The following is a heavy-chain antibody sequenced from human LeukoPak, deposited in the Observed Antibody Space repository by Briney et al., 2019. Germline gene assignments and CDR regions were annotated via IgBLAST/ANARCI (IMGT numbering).Heavy chain of an antibody. Sequence: GGSLRLSCAASGFTFSSYSMNWVRQGPGKGLEWVSGIDTAGGTYYAGSVKGRFTISRENAKNSFYLQMNSLRAGDTAVYFCTRRMRGLGSYSDAFDIWGQGTMVTASS. CDR1: GFTFSSYS. V-gene: IGHV3-13*04. J-gene: IGHJ3*02. CDR2: IDTAGGT. CDR3: TRRMRGLGSYSDAFDI. D-gene: IGHD3-10*01.